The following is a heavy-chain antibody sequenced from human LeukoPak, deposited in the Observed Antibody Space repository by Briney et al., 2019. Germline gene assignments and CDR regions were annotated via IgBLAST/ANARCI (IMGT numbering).Heavy chain of an antibody. CDR1: GFSFSSYA. Sequence: GGSLRLSCAASGFSFSSYAMSWVRQAPGKGLEWVSTISGSDGSTYFADSVKGRFTISRDNSKNTLFLQMNSLRAEDTAVYYCAKGGAYSTSWWFYFDYWGQGTLVTVSS. V-gene: IGHV3-23*01. D-gene: IGHD6-13*01. CDR3: AKGGAYSTSWWFYFDY. J-gene: IGHJ4*02. CDR2: ISGSDGST.